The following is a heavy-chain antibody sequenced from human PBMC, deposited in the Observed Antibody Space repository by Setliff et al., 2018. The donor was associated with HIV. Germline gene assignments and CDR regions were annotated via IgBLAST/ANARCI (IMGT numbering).Heavy chain of an antibody. V-gene: IGHV4-61*09. CDR1: GGSISSGSYH. CDR3: ARTPDILTGYNWFDP. Sequence: SETLSLTCTVSGGSISSGSYHWSWIRQPAGKGLEWIGHIYISGTTNYNPSLKSRVTISVDTSKNQFSLKLSSVTAADTAVYYCARTPDILTGYNWFDPWGQGTLVTVSS. CDR2: IYISGTT. D-gene: IGHD3-9*01. J-gene: IGHJ5*02.